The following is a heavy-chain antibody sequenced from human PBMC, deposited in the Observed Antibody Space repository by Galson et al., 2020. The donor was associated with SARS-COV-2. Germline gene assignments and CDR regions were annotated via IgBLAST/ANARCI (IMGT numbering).Heavy chain of an antibody. V-gene: IGHV4-30-4*07. CDR2: IYYSGST. CDR1: GGSISSGGYS. Sequence: SETLSLTCAVSGGSISSGGYSWSWIRQPPGKGLEWIGYIYYSGSTYYNPSLKSRVTISVDTSKNQFSLKLSSVTAADTAVYYCARGGMDVWGQGTTVTVSS. J-gene: IGHJ6*02. CDR3: ARGGMDV.